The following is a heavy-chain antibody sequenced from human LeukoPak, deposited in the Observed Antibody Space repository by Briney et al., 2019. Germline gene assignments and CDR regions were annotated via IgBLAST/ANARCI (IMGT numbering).Heavy chain of an antibody. CDR2: IIPILGIA. J-gene: IGHJ6*02. CDR1: GGTFSSYA. CDR3: AVEYYYDSSGKGPDYYYGMDV. D-gene: IGHD3-22*01. Sequence: SAKVSCKASGGTFSSYAISWVRQAPGQGLEWMGRIIPILGIANYAQKFQGRVTITADKSTSTAYMELSSLRSEDTAVYYCAVEYYYDSSGKGPDYYYGMDVWGQGTTVTVSS. V-gene: IGHV1-69*04.